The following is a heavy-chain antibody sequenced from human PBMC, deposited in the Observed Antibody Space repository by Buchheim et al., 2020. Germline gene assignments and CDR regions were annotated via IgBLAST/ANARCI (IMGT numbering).Heavy chain of an antibody. Sequence: QVQLQESGPGLVKPSETLSLTCTVSGGSISSYYWGWIRQPPGKGLEWIGYISYSGSTNYNPSLTSRVTISVDTSKNQFSLKLSSVTAADTAVYYCAKAAAGTSRWFDPWGQGTL. J-gene: IGHJ5*02. D-gene: IGHD6-13*01. CDR3: AKAAAGTSRWFDP. CDR2: ISYSGST. CDR1: GGSISSYY. V-gene: IGHV4-59*01.